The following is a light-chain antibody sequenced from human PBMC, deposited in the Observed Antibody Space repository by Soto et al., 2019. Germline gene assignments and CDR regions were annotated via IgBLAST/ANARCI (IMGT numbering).Light chain of an antibody. CDR2: DTS. J-gene: IGKJ5*01. Sequence: EIVMTQSPATLPVSPGARVTLSCRASQSVSNKLGWYQHKPGQAPRLLIYDTSTRAAGTPARFTGSGSGTDFTLTISSLQSEDFAVYYCQQYNTWRSISFGQGTRLEIK. V-gene: IGKV3-15*01. CDR3: QQYNTWRSIS. CDR1: QSVSNK.